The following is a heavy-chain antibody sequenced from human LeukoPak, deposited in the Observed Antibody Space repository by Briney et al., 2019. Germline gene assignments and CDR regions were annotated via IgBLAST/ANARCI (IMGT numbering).Heavy chain of an antibody. D-gene: IGHD6-19*01. CDR1: GGSFSGYY. Sequence: SETLSLTCAVYGGSFSGYYWSWIRQPPGKGLEWIGEINHSGSTNYNPSLKSRVTISVDTSKNQFSLKLSSVTAADTAAYYCARGTDQANSSGWSLYYFDYWGQGTLVTVSS. J-gene: IGHJ4*02. CDR2: INHSGST. CDR3: ARGTDQANSSGWSLYYFDY. V-gene: IGHV4-34*01.